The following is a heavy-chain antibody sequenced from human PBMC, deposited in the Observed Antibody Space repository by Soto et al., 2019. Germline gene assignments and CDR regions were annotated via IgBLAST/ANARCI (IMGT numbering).Heavy chain of an antibody. CDR3: ARVWGGAFDI. D-gene: IGHD3-10*01. V-gene: IGHV4-30-4*01. CDR2: IYYSGST. J-gene: IGHJ3*02. CDR1: GGSISSGDYY. Sequence: SETLSLTCTVSGGSISSGDYYLSWIRQPPGKGLEWIGYIYYSGSTYYNPSLKSRVTISLDTSKNQFSLKLSSVTAADTAVYYCARVWGGAFDIWGQGTMVTVSS.